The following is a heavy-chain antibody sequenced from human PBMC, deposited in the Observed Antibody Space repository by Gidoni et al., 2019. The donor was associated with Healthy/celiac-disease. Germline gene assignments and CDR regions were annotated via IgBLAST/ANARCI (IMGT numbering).Heavy chain of an antibody. D-gene: IGHD2-2*01. CDR3: ARGIVVVPQYYFDY. CDR2: IYYSGST. CDR1: GGSISSYY. J-gene: IGHJ4*02. Sequence: QVQLQESGPGLVKPSETLSLTCTVSGGSISSYYWSWTRQPPGKGLEWIGYIYYSGSTNYNPSLKSRVTISVDTSKNQFSLKLSSVTAADTAVYYCARGIVVVPQYYFDYWGQGTLVTVSS. V-gene: IGHV4-59*01.